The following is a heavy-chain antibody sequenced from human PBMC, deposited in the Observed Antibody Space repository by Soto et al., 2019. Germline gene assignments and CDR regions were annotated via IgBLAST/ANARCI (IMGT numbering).Heavy chain of an antibody. D-gene: IGHD6-13*01. J-gene: IGHJ4*02. CDR3: ATWVAAAGTGFDY. Sequence: GGSLRLSCAASGFTFSSYTMNWVRQAPGKGLEWVSAISGSGGSTYYADSVKGRFTISRDNSKNTLYLQMNSLRAEDTAVYYCATWVAAAGTGFDYWGQGTLVTFSS. V-gene: IGHV3-23*01. CDR1: GFTFSSYT. CDR2: ISGSGGST.